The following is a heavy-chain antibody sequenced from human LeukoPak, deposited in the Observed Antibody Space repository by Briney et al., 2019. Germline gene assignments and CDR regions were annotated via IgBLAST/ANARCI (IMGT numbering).Heavy chain of an antibody. D-gene: IGHD1-7*01. CDR3: AKGELAAQKGY. V-gene: IGHV3-23*01. Sequence: GGSLRLSCAASGFTFSSYAMSWVRQAPGKGLEWVSAISGSGGSTYYADSVKGRFTISRDSSKNTLYLQMNSLRAEDTAVYYCAKGELAAQKGYWGQGTLVTVSS. J-gene: IGHJ4*02. CDR1: GFTFSSYA. CDR2: ISGSGGST.